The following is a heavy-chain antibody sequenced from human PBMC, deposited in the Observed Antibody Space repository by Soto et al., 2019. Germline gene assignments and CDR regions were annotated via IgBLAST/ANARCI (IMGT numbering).Heavy chain of an antibody. CDR1: GFTFSSYS. CDR2: ISSSSSYI. D-gene: IGHD5-12*01. CDR3: ARDLVSEYSGYDLDY. Sequence: PGGSLRLSCAASGFTFSSYSMNWVRQAPGKGLEWVSSISSSSSYIYYTDTEKSRYTISRDNAKNSLYLQMNSLRADDMALYYCARDLVSEYSGYDLDYWGQGTLVTVSP. V-gene: IGHV3-21*01. J-gene: IGHJ4*02.